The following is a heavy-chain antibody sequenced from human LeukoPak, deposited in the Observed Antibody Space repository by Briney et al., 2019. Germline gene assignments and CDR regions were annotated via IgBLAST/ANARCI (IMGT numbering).Heavy chain of an antibody. CDR2: IKQDGSEK. V-gene: IGHV3-7*01. D-gene: IGHD1-26*01. CDR3: ARVRGSYCSDY. CDR1: GFSFSGYW. J-gene: IGHJ4*02. Sequence: GGSLRLSGAASGFSFSGYWMNWVRQAPGKGLEWVANIKQDGSEKYYVDSVKGRFTISRDNARSSLYLQMNSLRVEDTAIYYCARVRGSYCSDYWGQGTLVTVSS.